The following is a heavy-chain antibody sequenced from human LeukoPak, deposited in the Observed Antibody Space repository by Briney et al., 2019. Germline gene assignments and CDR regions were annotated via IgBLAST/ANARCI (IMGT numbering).Heavy chain of an antibody. V-gene: IGHV3-33*01. CDR2: IWYDGSNK. CDR1: GFSFRNYG. Sequence: PGRSLRLSCAASGFSFRNYGMHWVRQAPGKGLEWVALIWYDGSNKYYADSVKGRFTTSRDNSKNTLLLQMNSLTTEDTAVYYCARGGSALIRRDGWSDPWGQGTLVTVSS. CDR3: ARGGSALIRRDGWSDP. D-gene: IGHD3-10*01. J-gene: IGHJ5*02.